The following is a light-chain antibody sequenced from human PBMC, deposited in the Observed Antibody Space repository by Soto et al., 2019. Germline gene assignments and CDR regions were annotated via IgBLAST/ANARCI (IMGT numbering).Light chain of an antibody. CDR1: QSVRNN. V-gene: IGKV3-15*01. CDR2: GAS. CDR3: QQYDNWPTWT. J-gene: IGKJ1*01. Sequence: EIVMTQSPATLSVSPGERATLSCRASQSVRNNLGWYQHKPGQPPRLLIYGASTRATGIPARFSGSGSGTDFTLTISSVLSEDFALYYCQQYDNWPTWTFGQGTKVDIK.